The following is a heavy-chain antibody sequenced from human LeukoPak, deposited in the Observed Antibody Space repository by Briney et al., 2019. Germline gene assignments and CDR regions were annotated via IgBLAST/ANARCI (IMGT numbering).Heavy chain of an antibody. CDR1: GLTFSSHW. V-gene: IGHV3-74*01. D-gene: IGHD3-16*01. Sequence: PGGSLRLSCAASGLTFSSHWMYWVRQVPGKGLMWVSRLASDENNRIYADSVKGRFTISRDNAKNTLFLQMNSLRVEDTGFYYCARDAGWGRLDSWGQGALVTVSS. J-gene: IGHJ4*02. CDR3: ARDAGWGRLDS. CDR2: LASDENNR.